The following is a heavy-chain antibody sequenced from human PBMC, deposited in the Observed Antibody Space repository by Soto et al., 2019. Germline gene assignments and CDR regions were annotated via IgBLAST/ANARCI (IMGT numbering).Heavy chain of an antibody. CDR2: INHSGST. V-gene: IGHV4-34*01. CDR1: VGSFSCYY. J-gene: IGHJ4*02. D-gene: IGHD3-22*01. CDR3: ARDSVYYDSSGYQFDY. Sequence: PSETLSLTCAVYVGSFSCYYWIWIRQPPGKGLEWIGEINHSGSTNYNPSLKSRVTISVDTSENQFSLKLSSVTAADTAVYYCARDSVYYDSSGYQFDYWGQGTLVTV.